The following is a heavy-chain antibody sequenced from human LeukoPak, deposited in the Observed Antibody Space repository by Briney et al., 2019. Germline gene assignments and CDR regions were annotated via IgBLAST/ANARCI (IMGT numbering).Heavy chain of an antibody. CDR3: ARFIAAPYYFDY. D-gene: IGHD6-13*01. Sequence: PSETLSLTCTVSGYSITRGYFWGWIRQAPGKGLEWVSFISSSRSYIYYADSVKGRFTISRDNAKNSLYLQMNSLRAEDTAVYYCARFIAAPYYFDYWGRGTLVTVSS. J-gene: IGHJ4*02. V-gene: IGHV3-21*01. CDR1: GYSITRGYF. CDR2: ISSSRSYI.